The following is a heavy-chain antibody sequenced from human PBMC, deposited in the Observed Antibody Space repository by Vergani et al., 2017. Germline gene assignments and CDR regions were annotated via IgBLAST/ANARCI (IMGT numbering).Heavy chain of an antibody. V-gene: IGHV3-74*01. CDR2: INSDGDST. CDR3: AKARDPNCKGGNCYSYYYGLDL. D-gene: IGHD2-21*01. CDR1: GFTFSSYW. J-gene: IGHJ6*02. Sequence: EVQLVESGGGLVQPGGSLRLSCAASGFTFSSYWMHWVRQAPGKGLVWVSRINSDGDSTSYADSVKGRFTISRDNSKDTLYLQMNSLRVEDTAIYYCAKARDPNCKGGNCYSYYYGLDLWGQGTTVTVSS.